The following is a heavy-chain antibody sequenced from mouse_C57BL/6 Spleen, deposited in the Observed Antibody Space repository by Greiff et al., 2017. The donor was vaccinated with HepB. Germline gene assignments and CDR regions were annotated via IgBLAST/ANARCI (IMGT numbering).Heavy chain of an antibody. V-gene: IGHV1-80*01. CDR2: IYPGDGDT. Sequence: QVQLQQSGAELVKPGASVKISCKASGYAFSSYWMNWVKQRPGKGLEWIGQIYPGDGDTNYNGKFKGKATLTADKSSSTAYMQLSSLTSEDSAVYFCARTTVVAPSFAYWGQGTLVTVSA. CDR3: ARTTVVAPSFAY. D-gene: IGHD1-1*01. CDR1: GYAFSSYW. J-gene: IGHJ3*01.